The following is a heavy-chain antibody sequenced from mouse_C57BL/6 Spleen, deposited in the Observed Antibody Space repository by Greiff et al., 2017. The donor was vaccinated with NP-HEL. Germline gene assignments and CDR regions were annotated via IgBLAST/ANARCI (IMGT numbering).Heavy chain of an antibody. D-gene: IGHD4-1*01. Sequence: QVQLQQSGAELVKPGASVKISCKASGYAFSSYWMNWVKQRPGKGLEWIGQIYPGDGDTNYNGKFKGKATLTADKSSSTAYMQLSSLTSEDSAVYFCARSVANWGGGFDYWGQGTTLTVSS. CDR1: GYAFSSYW. CDR3: ARSVANWGGGFDY. CDR2: IYPGDGDT. J-gene: IGHJ2*01. V-gene: IGHV1-80*01.